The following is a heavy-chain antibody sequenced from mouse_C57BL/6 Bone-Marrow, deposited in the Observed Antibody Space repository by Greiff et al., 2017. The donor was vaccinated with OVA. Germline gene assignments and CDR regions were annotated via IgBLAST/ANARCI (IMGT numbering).Heavy chain of an antibody. CDR3: ARPNWDVRGYFDY. CDR2: IYPGSGNT. Sequence: QVQLKESGAELVRPGASVKLSCKASGYTFTDYYINWVKQRPGQGLEWIARIYPGSGNTYYNEKFKGKATLTAEKSSSTAYMQLSSLTSEDSAVYFCARPNWDVRGYFDYWGQGTTLTVSS. D-gene: IGHD4-1*01. V-gene: IGHV1-76*01. J-gene: IGHJ2*01. CDR1: GYTFTDYY.